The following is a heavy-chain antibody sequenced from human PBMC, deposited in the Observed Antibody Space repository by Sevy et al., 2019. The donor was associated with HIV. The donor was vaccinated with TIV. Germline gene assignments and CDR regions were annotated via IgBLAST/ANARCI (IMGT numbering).Heavy chain of an antibody. Sequence: GGSLRLSCAASGFTFRTFWMSWVRQAPGKGLEWVAHIKQDGTEKYHVHSVKGRFTIARDNANNSLNLLMNSLRADDTAVYYCARYIGGRPRGYYFDSWGQGTLVTVSS. V-gene: IGHV3-7*01. CDR1: GFTFRTFW. J-gene: IGHJ4*02. CDR3: ARYIGGRPRGYYFDS. CDR2: IKQDGTEK. D-gene: IGHD6-6*01.